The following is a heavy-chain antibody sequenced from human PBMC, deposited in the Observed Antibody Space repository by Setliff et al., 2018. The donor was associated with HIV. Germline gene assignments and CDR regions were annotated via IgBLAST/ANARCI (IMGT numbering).Heavy chain of an antibody. CDR2: IYHNGST. V-gene: IGHV4-31*03. Sequence: PSETLSLTCTVSGGSISIGGYYCGWIRQHPGKGLEWIGYIYHNGSTYYNPSLKSRVIISVDTSKNQFSLKLSSVTAADTAVYYCARGGGSRAATSSYYYMDVWGKGTTVTVTS. J-gene: IGHJ6*03. CDR1: GGSISIGGYY. D-gene: IGHD2-15*01. CDR3: ARGGGSRAATSSYYYMDV.